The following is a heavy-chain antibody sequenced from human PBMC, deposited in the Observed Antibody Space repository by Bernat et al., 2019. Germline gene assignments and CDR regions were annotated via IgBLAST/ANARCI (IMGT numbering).Heavy chain of an antibody. CDR1: GFTFSSYA. CDR2: ISGSGDNA. D-gene: IGHD4-17*01. Sequence: EVQLLESGGGLVQPGGSLRLSCAASGFTFSSYAMSWVRQAPGKGLEWVSAISGSGDNAYYADSVKGQFTISRDNSKSTLYLQMNSLRAEDTAAYYCAKNRDYGDSKHEDYWGQETLATVSA. J-gene: IGHJ4*02. V-gene: IGHV3-23*01. CDR3: AKNRDYGDSKHEDY.